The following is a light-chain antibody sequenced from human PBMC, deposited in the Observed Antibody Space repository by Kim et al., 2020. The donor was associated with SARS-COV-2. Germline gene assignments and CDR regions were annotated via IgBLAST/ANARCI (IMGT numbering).Light chain of an antibody. V-gene: IGKV3-15*01. CDR3: QQYNNWPYT. CDR2: GAS. J-gene: IGKJ2*01. CDR1: QSVSSN. Sequence: SVSPGERATLSCRASQSVSSNLAWYQQKPGQAHRLLIYGASTRATGIPARFSGSGSGTEFTLTISSLQSGDFTVYYCQQYNNWPYTFGQGTKLEIK.